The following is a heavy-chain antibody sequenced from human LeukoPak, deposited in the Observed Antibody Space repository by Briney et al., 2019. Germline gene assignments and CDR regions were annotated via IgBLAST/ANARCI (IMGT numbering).Heavy chain of an antibody. J-gene: IGHJ4*02. CDR2: TWDDGVSR. V-gene: IGHV3-33*01. CDR1: GIPFSTYG. Sequence: GGSLRLSCAASGIPFSTYGMHWDRQAPGKGLEWVAVTWDDGVSRSYADSVRGRFTISRDNSQSTLYLQMVSLGPDDTAVYYCGVLPAATMLRDFWGQGTLVTVSS. D-gene: IGHD2-2*01. CDR3: GVLPAATMLRDF.